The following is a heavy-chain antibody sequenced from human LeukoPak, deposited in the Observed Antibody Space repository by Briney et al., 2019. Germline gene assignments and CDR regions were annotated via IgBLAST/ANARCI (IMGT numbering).Heavy chain of an antibody. CDR3: SAYGRNSEYFVS. Sequence: SETLSLTCTVSGGSITSIYWSWIRQPPGGGLEWIGYVYYSGSTNYNPSLQSRLTMSADVSRNRLSLKLASVTAADTAVYYCSAYGRNSEYFVSWGQGTRVTVSS. CDR1: GGSITSIY. CDR2: VYYSGST. V-gene: IGHV4-59*01. D-gene: IGHD4-23*01. J-gene: IGHJ4*02.